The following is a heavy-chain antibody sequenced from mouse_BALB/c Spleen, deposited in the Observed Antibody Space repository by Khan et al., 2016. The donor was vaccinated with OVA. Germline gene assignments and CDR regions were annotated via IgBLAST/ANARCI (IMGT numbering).Heavy chain of an antibody. CDR1: GFTFSNYW. J-gene: IGHJ2*01. V-gene: IGHV6-6*02. Sequence: EVKLEESGGGLVQPGGSMKLSCVASGFTFSNYWMNWVRQSPEKGLEWVAEIRLKSDDYVSHYAESVKGRFTISRDDSESSDVLQINNIRAEDTGIYYCWILLWGQGTTLTGSS. CDR2: IRLKSDDYVS. CDR3: WILL.